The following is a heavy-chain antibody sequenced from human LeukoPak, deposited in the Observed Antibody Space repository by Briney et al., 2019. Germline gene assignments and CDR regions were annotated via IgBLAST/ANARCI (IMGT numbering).Heavy chain of an antibody. D-gene: IGHD3-10*01. CDR1: GFTFSSYA. CDR2: ISGSGGST. Sequence: PGGSLRLSCAASGFTFSSYAMSWARQAPGKGLEWVSAISGSGGSTYYADSMKGRFTISRDNSKYTLYLQMNSLRAEDTAVYYCAKDQVPLLWFGELLSPAYYFDYWGQGTLVTVSS. CDR3: AKDQVPLLWFGELLSPAYYFDY. J-gene: IGHJ4*02. V-gene: IGHV3-23*01.